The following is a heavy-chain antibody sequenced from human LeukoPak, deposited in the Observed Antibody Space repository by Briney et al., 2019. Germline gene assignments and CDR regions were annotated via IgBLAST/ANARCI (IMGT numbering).Heavy chain of an antibody. CDR3: ARGGTFYRRTLLNYFDY. Sequence: ASVKVSCKASGGTFSSYGISWVRQAPGQGLEWMGGIIPISGTANYAQRFQGRVTFTTDESTSTAYMELTSLRSEGTAVYYCARGGTFYRRTLLNYFDYWGQGSLVTVSS. V-gene: IGHV1-69*05. CDR2: IIPISGTA. J-gene: IGHJ4*02. CDR1: GGTFSSYG. D-gene: IGHD1-14*01.